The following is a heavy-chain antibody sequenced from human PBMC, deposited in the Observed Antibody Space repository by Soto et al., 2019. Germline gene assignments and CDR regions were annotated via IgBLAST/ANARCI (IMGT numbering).Heavy chain of an antibody. CDR3: ATGSAPLMITFGGVIAGAFDT. D-gene: IGHD3-16*02. V-gene: IGHV1-24*01. J-gene: IGHJ3*02. Sequence: ASVKVSCKVSGYTLTELSMHWVRQAPGKGLEWMGGFDPEDGETIYAQKFQGRVTMTEDTSTDTAYMELSSLRSEDTAVYYCATGSAPLMITFGGVIAGAFDTWSQGTMVTVSS. CDR1: GYTLTELS. CDR2: FDPEDGET.